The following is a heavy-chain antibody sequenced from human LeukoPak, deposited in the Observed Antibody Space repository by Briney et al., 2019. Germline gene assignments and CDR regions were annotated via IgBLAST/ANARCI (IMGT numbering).Heavy chain of an antibody. V-gene: IGHV1-2*02. CDR1: GYTFTSYY. CDR3: ARDRGYSSRTFDY. D-gene: IGHD6-13*01. Sequence: GASVKVSCKASGYTFTSYYMHWVRQAPGQGLEWMGWINPNSGGTNYAQKFQGRVTMTRDTSISTAYMELSRLRSDDTAVYYCARDRGYSSRTFDYWGQGTLVTVSS. J-gene: IGHJ4*02. CDR2: INPNSGGT.